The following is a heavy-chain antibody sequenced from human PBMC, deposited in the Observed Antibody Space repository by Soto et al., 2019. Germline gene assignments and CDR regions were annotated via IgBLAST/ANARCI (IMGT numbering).Heavy chain of an antibody. CDR2: ISGSDDST. V-gene: IGHV3-23*01. D-gene: IGHD3-10*01. Sequence: GGSLRLSCAASGFIFRSYAMTWVRQAPGKGLEWVSGISGSDDSTYYADSVKGRFTISRDKSKNTVYLQMNSLRAEDTAVYYCAKFRSGYYGSGSFYWGQGTLVTVSS. J-gene: IGHJ4*02. CDR3: AKFRSGYYGSGSFY. CDR1: GFIFRSYA.